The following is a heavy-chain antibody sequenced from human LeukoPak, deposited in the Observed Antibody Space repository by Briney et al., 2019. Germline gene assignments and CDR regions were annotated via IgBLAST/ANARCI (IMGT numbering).Heavy chain of an antibody. J-gene: IGHJ4*02. Sequence: GGSLRLSCAASGFTFSNAWMSWVRQAPGKGLEWVGRIKSKYDGGSTDYAAPVKGRFTISRDDSKNTVYLQMNSLKSEDTALYYCTTDDGSSGNPLDDWGQGTLVTVSS. CDR3: TTDDGSSGNPLDD. D-gene: IGHD3-22*01. V-gene: IGHV3-15*01. CDR1: GFTFSNAW. CDR2: IKSKYDGGST.